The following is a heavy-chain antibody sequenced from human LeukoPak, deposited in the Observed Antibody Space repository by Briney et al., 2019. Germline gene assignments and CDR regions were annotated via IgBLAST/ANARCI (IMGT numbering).Heavy chain of an antibody. D-gene: IGHD3-22*01. J-gene: IGHJ4*02. CDR2: ISWNSGSI. CDR3: AKGSSGYYDYPFDY. CDR1: GFTFDDYA. Sequence: GRSLKLSCAASGFTFDDYAMHWVRQAPGKGLEWISGISWNSGSIVYADSVKGRFTISRDNAKNSLYLQMYSLRAEDMALYYCAKGSSGYYDYPFDYWGQGTLVTVSS. V-gene: IGHV3-9*03.